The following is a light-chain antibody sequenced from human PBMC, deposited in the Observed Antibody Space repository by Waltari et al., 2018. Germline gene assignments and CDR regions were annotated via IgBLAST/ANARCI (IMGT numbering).Light chain of an antibody. Sequence: DIQMTKFPSLVSASVGGRVTLPCRTSTSVGIYLNWYRQRPGRAPEVLIYSSSSLPAGVPSRFTGAGSGTDFTLTITNLQPEDFATYYCQQSFRAPFTFGPGTTVDVK. J-gene: IGKJ3*01. CDR2: SSS. V-gene: IGKV1-39*01. CDR3: QQSFRAPFT. CDR1: TSVGIY.